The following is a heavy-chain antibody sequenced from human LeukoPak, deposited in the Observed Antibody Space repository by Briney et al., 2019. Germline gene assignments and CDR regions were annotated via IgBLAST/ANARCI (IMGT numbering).Heavy chain of an antibody. CDR1: GGSISRNNYY. CDR2: IYYSGST. V-gene: IGHV4-39*01. Sequence: SETLSLTCTVSGGSISRNNYYWDWIRQPPGKGLEYIGSIYYSGSTYYTPSLKSRVTISVDTSKNQFSLKLSSVTAADTAVYYCARVVGYYFDYWGQGTLVTVSS. CDR3: ARVVGYYFDY. J-gene: IGHJ4*02. D-gene: IGHD2-21*01.